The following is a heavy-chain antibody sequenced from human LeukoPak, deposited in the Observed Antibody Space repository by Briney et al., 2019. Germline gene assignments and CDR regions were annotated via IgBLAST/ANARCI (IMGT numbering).Heavy chain of an antibody. V-gene: IGHV4-39*07. CDR2: IHYSGST. J-gene: IGHJ4*02. CDR1: GYSISSSSGY. CDR3: AIVRWLQLRGFDF. D-gene: IGHD5-24*01. Sequence: SETLSLTCSVSGYSISSSSGYWGWIRQPPGKGLEWIGSIHYSGSTYYNPSLKSRVTISVDTSKNQFSLKLTSVTAADTAVYYCAIVRWLQLRGFDFWGQGTLVTVSS.